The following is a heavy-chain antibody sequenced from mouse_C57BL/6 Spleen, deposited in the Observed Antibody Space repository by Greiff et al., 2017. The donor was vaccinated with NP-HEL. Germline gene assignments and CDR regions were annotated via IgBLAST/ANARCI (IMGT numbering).Heavy chain of an antibody. Sequence: EVQLQQSGPELVKPGASVKIPCKASGYTFTDYNMDWVKQSHGKSLEWIGDINPNNGGTIYNQKFKGKATLTVDKSSSTAYMELRSLTSEDTAVYYCARYYDGYYVWFAYWGQGTLVTVSA. J-gene: IGHJ3*01. V-gene: IGHV1-18*01. CDR2: INPNNGGT. CDR3: ARYYDGYYVWFAY. CDR1: GYTFTDYN. D-gene: IGHD2-3*01.